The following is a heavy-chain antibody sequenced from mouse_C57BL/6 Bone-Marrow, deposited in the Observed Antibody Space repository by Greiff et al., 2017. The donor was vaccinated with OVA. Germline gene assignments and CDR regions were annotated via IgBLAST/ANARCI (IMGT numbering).Heavy chain of an antibody. CDR1: GFSLTSYA. V-gene: IGHV2-9-1*01. J-gene: IGHJ3*01. D-gene: IGHD2-1*01. CDR2: IWTGGGT. CDR3: ARVFYYGNSAWFAY. Sequence: VKLVESGPGLVAPSQSLSITCTVSGFSLTSYAISRVRQPPGKGLEWLGVIWTGGGTNYNSALKSRLSISKDNSKSQVFLKMNSLQTDDTARYYCARVFYYGNSAWFAYWGQGTLVTVSA.